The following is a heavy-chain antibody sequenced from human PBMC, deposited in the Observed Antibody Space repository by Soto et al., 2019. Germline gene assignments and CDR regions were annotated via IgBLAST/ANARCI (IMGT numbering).Heavy chain of an antibody. J-gene: IGHJ5*02. V-gene: IGHV1-46*01. CDR2: INPHGGST. CDR1: RDTFTSYY. CDR3: ARSSGGNFGIIIEGTNWFAP. D-gene: IGHD1-26*01. Sequence: ASVKVSCKAPRDTFTSYYINWVRQAPGQGLEWMGVINPHGGSTAYAQKFKGRVTLTRDTSASTVYMEVGSLTSEDTAMYYCARSSGGNFGIIIEGTNWFAPWGQGTLVPVSS.